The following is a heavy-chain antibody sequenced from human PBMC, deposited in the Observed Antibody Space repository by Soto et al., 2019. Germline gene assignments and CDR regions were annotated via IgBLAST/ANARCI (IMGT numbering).Heavy chain of an antibody. J-gene: IGHJ5*02. CDR3: ARGGSDNWFDP. CDR1: GGSISSGDYY. V-gene: IGHV4-30-4*01. Sequence: TLSLTCTVSGGSISSGDYYWSWIRPPPGKGLEWIGYIYYSGSTYYNPSLKSRVTISVDTSKNQFSLKLSSVTAADTAVYYCARGGSDNWFDPWGQGTLVTVSS. CDR2: IYYSGST.